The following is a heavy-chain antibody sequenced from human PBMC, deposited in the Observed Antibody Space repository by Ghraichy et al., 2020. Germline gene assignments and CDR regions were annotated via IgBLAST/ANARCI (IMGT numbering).Heavy chain of an antibody. V-gene: IGHV4-39*01. J-gene: IGHJ5*02. CDR3: ARGGQLFSHRRHWFDP. CDR2: IHYSGST. D-gene: IGHD6-19*01. CDR1: GDSISSSNYY. Sequence: SETLSLTCTVSGDSISSSNYYWGWIRQPPGKGLEWIGIIHYSGSTYYNPSLKSRVTISVDTSKNQFSLKLSSVTAADTAVFYCARGGQLFSHRRHWFDPWGQGTLVTVSS.